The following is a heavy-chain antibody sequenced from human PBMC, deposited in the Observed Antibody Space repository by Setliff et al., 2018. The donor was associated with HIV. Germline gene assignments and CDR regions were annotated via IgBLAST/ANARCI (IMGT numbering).Heavy chain of an antibody. CDR3: AHGYCSGGSCYHAY. Sequence: SGPAGEPTQTLRLTCTFSGFSLNTTGVSVGWIRQPPGKALDWLALIYWDDDWRYRPSLKSRLTITKDNSKNQVVLTMTNMDPVDTATYYCAHGYCSGGSCYHAYWSQGTLVTVSS. CDR2: IYWDDDW. D-gene: IGHD2-15*01. CDR1: GFSLNTTGVS. V-gene: IGHV2-5*02. J-gene: IGHJ4*02.